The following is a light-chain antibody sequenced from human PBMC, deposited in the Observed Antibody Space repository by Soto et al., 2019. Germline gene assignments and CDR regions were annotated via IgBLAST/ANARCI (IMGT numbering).Light chain of an antibody. Sequence: EILMTQSPATLSVSPGERATLSCRASQSVGNNSAWYQQRPAQAPRLLIYGASTRATGIPARFSGSGSGTEFTLTINSLQSEDFALYYCQQYNKWPLFTFGPGTRVDI. CDR1: QSVGNN. CDR2: GAS. J-gene: IGKJ3*01. V-gene: IGKV3-15*01. CDR3: QQYNKWPLFT.